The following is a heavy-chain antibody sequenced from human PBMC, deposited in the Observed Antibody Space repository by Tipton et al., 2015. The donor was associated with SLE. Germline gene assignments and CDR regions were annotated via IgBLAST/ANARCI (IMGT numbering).Heavy chain of an antibody. CDR1: GFSISSGYY. Sequence: LRLSCAVSGFSISSGYYWGWIRQPPGKGLEWIGSMYHSGSTYYNPSLKSRVTISVDTSKNHFSLRLSSVTAADTAVYYCVRRPVAGMLGRDYWYFDLWGRGTLVTVSS. J-gene: IGHJ2*01. CDR2: MYHSGST. V-gene: IGHV4-38-2*01. CDR3: VRRPVAGMLGRDYWYFDL. D-gene: IGHD6-19*01.